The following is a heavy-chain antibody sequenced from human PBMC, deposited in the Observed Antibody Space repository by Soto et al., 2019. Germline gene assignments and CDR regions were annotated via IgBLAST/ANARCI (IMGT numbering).Heavy chain of an antibody. D-gene: IGHD5-12*01. J-gene: IGHJ1*01. CDR3: ARGDRDGYNSGSYFQH. V-gene: IGHV1-69*01. CDR2: IIPIFGTA. Sequence: QVQLVQSGAEVKKPGSSVKVSCKASGGTFSSYAISWVRQAPGQGLEWMGGIIPIFGTANYAQKFQGRVTITADESTCTAYMELSSLRSEDTAVYYCARGDRDGYNSGSYFQHWGQGTLVTVSS. CDR1: GGTFSSYA.